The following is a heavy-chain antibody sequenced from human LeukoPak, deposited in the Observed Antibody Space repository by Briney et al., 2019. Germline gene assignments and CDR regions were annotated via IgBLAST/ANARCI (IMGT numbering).Heavy chain of an antibody. V-gene: IGHV4-31*03. D-gene: IGHD2-15*01. J-gene: IGHJ4*02. Sequence: SQTLSLTCTVSGGSISSGGYYWSWIRQHLGKGLEWIGYIYYSGSTYYNPSLKSRVTISVDTSKDQFSLKLSSVTAADTAVYYCARGPQVVGDFDYWGQGTLVTVSS. CDR3: ARGPQVVGDFDY. CDR2: IYYSGST. CDR1: GGSISSGGYY.